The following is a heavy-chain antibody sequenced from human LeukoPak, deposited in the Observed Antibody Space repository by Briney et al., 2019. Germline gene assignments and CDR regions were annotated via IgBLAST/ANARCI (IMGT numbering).Heavy chain of an antibody. CDR1: GTSFSSYY. V-gene: IGHV4-34*01. Sequence: SSETLSLTCAVSGTSFSSYYWSWIRQPPGKGLEWIGEVNHSGYTNDNPSLKSRVTISVDTSKNHFSLRLRSVTAADTGVYFCARMTTGHDFWGQGTLVTVSS. J-gene: IGHJ4*02. CDR3: ARMTTGHDF. CDR2: VNHSGYT. D-gene: IGHD4-17*01.